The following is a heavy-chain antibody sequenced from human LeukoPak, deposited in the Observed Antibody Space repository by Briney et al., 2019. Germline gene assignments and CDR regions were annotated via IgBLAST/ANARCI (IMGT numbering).Heavy chain of an antibody. CDR1: GFTFSDCY. CDR2: ISNSGSII. J-gene: IGHJ3*02. CDR3: ASSQATYCGGDCHAFHI. V-gene: IGHV3-11*01. Sequence: PGGSLRLSCAASGFTFSDCYMSWIRQAPGKGLEWVSYISNSGSIIFYADSVKGRFTISRDNAKNSLYLQMNSLRAEDTAVYYCASSQATYCGGDCHAFHIWGQGTMVTVSS. D-gene: IGHD2-21*02.